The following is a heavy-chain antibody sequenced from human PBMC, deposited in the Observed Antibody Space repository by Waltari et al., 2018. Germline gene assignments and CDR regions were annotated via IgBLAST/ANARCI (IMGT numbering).Heavy chain of an antibody. J-gene: IGHJ4*02. D-gene: IGHD3-3*01. Sequence: QVQLVESGGGVVQPGRSLRLSCAASGFTFRSYGMHWVRQAPGKGLEWVAVIWYDGSNKYYADSVKGRFTISRDNSKNTLYLQMNSLRAEDTAVYYCAKSLLDFWSGPTGPDYWGQGTLVTVSS. CDR1: GFTFRSYG. CDR3: AKSLLDFWSGPTGPDY. CDR2: IWYDGSNK. V-gene: IGHV3-33*06.